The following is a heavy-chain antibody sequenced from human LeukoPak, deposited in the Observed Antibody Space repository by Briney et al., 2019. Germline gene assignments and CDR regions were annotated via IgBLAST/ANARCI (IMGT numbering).Heavy chain of an antibody. V-gene: IGHV4-59*01. J-gene: IGHJ4*02. Sequence: PSETLSLTCTVSGGSISSYYWSWIRQPPGKGLEWIGYIYYNGSTNYNPSLKSRVTISVDTSKNQFSLKLSSVTAADTAVYYCAREQGQWLVSLFDYWGQGTLVTVSS. CDR1: GGSISSYY. CDR3: AREQGQWLVSLFDY. CDR2: IYYNGST. D-gene: IGHD6-19*01.